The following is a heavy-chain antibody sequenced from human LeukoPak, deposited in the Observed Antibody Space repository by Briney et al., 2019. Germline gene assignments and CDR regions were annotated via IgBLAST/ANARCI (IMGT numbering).Heavy chain of an antibody. CDR1: GGSISSYY. J-gene: IGHJ4*02. Sequence: PSETLSLTCTVSGGSISSYYWSWIRQPPGKGLEWIGYIYYSGSTNYNPSLKSRVTISVDTSKNQFSLKLSSVTAADTAVYYCARDSADLRYGSGSPFDYWGQGTLVTVSS. V-gene: IGHV4-59*01. CDR3: ARDSADLRYGSGSPFDY. D-gene: IGHD3-10*01. CDR2: IYYSGST.